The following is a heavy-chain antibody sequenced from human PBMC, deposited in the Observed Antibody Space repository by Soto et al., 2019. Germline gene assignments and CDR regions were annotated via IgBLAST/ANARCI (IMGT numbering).Heavy chain of an antibody. CDR3: ARKVTLGAFDI. V-gene: IGHV6-1*01. D-gene: IGHD4-4*01. Sequence: SQTLSLTCAISGDSVSSNTVAWNWIRQPPSRGLEWPGRTYYRSKWYNDYAVSVKSRITVNPDTSKNQFSLHLNSVTPEDTAVYYCARKVTLGAFDIWGQGTMVTVSS. J-gene: IGHJ3*02. CDR1: GDSVSSNTVA. CDR2: TYYRSKWYN.